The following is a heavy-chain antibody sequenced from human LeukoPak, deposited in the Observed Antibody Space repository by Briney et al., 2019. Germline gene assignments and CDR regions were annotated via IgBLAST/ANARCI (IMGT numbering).Heavy chain of an antibody. D-gene: IGHD6-19*01. CDR3: ARDGDRELAVAGYFDY. CDR1: GGSISSGGYY. CDR2: IYHSGST. V-gene: IGHV4-30-2*01. Sequence: SETLSHTCTVSGGSISSGGYYWSWIRQPPGKGLEWIGYIYHSGSTYYNPSLKSRVTISVDRSKNQFSLKLSSVTAADTAVYYCARDGDRELAVAGYFDYWGQGTLVTVSS. J-gene: IGHJ4*02.